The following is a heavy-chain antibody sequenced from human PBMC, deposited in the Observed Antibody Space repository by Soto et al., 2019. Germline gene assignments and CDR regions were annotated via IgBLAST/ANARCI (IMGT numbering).Heavy chain of an antibody. D-gene: IGHD2-2*02. CDR3: ARHWIAGSAIP. J-gene: IGHJ5*02. CDR2: ISYTGIT. Sequence: QLQLQESGSGLVKPSETLSLTCTVSGGSISSFNSYWGWIRQPPGKGLEWIGSISYTGITHYNPSLNSRVTISVDTSKNQFSLRLSSVTAADTALYYCARHWIAGSAIPWGQGTLVTVSS. V-gene: IGHV4-39*01. CDR1: GGSISSFNSY.